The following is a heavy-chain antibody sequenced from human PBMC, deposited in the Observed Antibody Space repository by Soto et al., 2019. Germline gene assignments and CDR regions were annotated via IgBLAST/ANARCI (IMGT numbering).Heavy chain of an antibody. CDR3: ARTTFYDVFTAYYSLFDY. J-gene: IGHJ4*02. Sequence: PSETLSLTCTVSGGSISSYYWSWIRQPPGKGLEWIGHISDSGSSYYNPSLESRVTISVDTSKNQFSLKLSAVTAADTAVYFCARTTFYDVFTAYYSLFDYWGQGTMVTVSS. D-gene: IGHD3-9*01. CDR2: ISDSGSS. CDR1: GGSISSYY. V-gene: IGHV4-59*06.